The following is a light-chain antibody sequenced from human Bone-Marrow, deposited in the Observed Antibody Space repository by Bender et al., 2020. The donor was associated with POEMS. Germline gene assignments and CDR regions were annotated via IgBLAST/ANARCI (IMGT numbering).Light chain of an antibody. Sequence: QSVLTQPPSVSEAPRQRVTISCFGSSSNIGNNGVNWYQQLPGTAPKLLIYINNQRPSGVPDRFSGSKSGTSASLAISGLQSEDEADYYCAAWEDSLNGWVFGGGTKLTVL. V-gene: IGLV1-44*01. CDR1: SSNIGNNG. J-gene: IGLJ3*02. CDR2: INN. CDR3: AAWEDSLNGWV.